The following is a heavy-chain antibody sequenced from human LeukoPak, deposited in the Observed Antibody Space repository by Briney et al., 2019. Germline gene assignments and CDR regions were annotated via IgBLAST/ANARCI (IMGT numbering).Heavy chain of an antibody. J-gene: IGHJ4*02. V-gene: IGHV4-4*02. Sequence: SETLSLTCAVSGGSISSSNWWSWVRQPPGKGLEWIGEVYHSGSTNYNPSLKSRVTISVDTSKNQFSLKLSSVTAADTAVYYCARGEDIAAAGNYFDYWGQGTLVTVSS. CDR2: VYHSGST. CDR3: ARGEDIAAAGNYFDY. D-gene: IGHD6-13*01. CDR1: GGSISSSNW.